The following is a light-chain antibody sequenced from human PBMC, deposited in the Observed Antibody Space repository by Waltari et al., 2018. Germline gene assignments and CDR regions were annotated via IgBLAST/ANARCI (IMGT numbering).Light chain of an antibody. CDR3: SSYTSSSTLDV. CDR1: SSDVGGYNY. V-gene: IGLV2-14*03. Sequence: QSALTQPASVSGSPGQSITISCTGTSSDVGGYNYVSWYQQHPGKAPKLMFYDVSNRPSGVSNRFSGSKSGNTASLTISGLQAEDEADYYCSSYTSSSTLDVFGSGTKVTVL. CDR2: DVS. J-gene: IGLJ6*01.